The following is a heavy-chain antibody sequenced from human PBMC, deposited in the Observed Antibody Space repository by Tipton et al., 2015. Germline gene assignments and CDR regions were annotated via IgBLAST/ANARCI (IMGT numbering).Heavy chain of an antibody. V-gene: IGHV4-4*07. CDR3: ARVGPMIGPSVFDY. CDR1: GDSISNYF. D-gene: IGHD3-22*01. J-gene: IGHJ4*02. CDR2: IQTSGNT. Sequence: TLSLTCTIPGDSISNYFWSWIRQPAGKGLEWIGRIQTSGNTNYNPSLKSRVTMSADTSKNQSSLKLSSVTAADTAVYYCARVGPMIGPSVFDYWGQGTLVTVSS.